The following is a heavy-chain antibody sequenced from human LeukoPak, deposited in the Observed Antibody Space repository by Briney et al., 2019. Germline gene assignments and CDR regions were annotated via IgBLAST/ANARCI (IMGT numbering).Heavy chain of an antibody. Sequence: GGSLRLSCAASGFTFSNYAMSWVRQAPGKGLEWVANIKQDGSEKYYVDSVKGRFTISRDNAKNSLYLQMNSLRAEDTAVYYCARGGRIAAPRNYYMDVWGKGTTVTVSS. J-gene: IGHJ6*03. CDR2: IKQDGSEK. CDR1: GFTFSNYA. D-gene: IGHD6-6*01. V-gene: IGHV3-7*01. CDR3: ARGGRIAAPRNYYMDV.